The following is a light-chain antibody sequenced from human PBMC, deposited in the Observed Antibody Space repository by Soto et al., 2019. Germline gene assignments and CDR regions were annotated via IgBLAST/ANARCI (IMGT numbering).Light chain of an antibody. CDR3: QQYKSWPIK. J-gene: IGKJ5*01. CDR2: GVS. Sequence: EIVMTQSPATLSLSPGDTATLSCRASQSVDTNLAWYVQKPGQAPRRLMYGVSTWGTGVTARFSGSGSGTEFTLTISSLQSEDFAIYYCQQYKSWPIKFGQGTRREIK. CDR1: QSVDTN. V-gene: IGKV3D-15*01.